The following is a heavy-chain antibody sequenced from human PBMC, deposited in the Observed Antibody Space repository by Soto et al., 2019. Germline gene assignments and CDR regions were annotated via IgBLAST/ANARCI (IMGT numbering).Heavy chain of an antibody. D-gene: IGHD3-22*01. CDR2: IYWDDDK. CDR1: GFSLSTSGVG. V-gene: IGHV2-5*02. J-gene: IGHJ5*02. CDR3: AHSRSYCDSSGYYRNWFDP. Sequence: QITLKESGPTLVKPTQTLTLTCTFSGFSLSTSGVGVGWIRQPPGKALEWLALIYWDDDKRYSPSLKSRLTITKDTSKNHVVLTMTNMDPVDTATYYCAHSRSYCDSSGYYRNWFDPWGQGTLVTVSS.